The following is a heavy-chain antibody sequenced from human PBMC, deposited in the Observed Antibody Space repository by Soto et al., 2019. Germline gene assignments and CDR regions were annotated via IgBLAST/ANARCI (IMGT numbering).Heavy chain of an antibody. CDR3: ATDIVVVPAAIVETYKGYSYGYPLTDY. J-gene: IGHJ4*02. D-gene: IGHD2-2*01. V-gene: IGHV1-8*01. Sequence: ASVKVSCKASGYTFTSYDINWVRQATGQGLEWMGWMNPNSGNTGYAQKFQGRVTMTRNTSISTAYMELSSLRSEDTAGYYCATDIVVVPAAIVETYKGYSYGYPLTDYWGQGTLVTVSS. CDR2: MNPNSGNT. CDR1: GYTFTSYD.